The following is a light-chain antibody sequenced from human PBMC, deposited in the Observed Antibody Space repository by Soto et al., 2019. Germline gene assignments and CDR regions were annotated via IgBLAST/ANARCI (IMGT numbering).Light chain of an antibody. V-gene: IGKV1-33*01. CDR3: QQYDNRLT. CDR1: QDIRNC. Sequence: DGQGTHCRCCLSASVGDRVPITCQASQDIRNCLDWYQQKPGQAPKLLIYDASNLETGVPSRFSGSGSGTDFTFTISSLQTEDIATYYCQQYDNRLTFGGGTKVDI. J-gene: IGKJ4*01. CDR2: DAS.